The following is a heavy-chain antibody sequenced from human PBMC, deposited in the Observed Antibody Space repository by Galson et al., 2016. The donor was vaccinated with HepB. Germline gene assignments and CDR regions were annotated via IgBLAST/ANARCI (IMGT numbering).Heavy chain of an antibody. Sequence: TLSLTCAVSGGFISSGRNSWSWIRQPPGKGLEWIGYIYRDGSTYYNPSLKSRLTISVDTSKNQFSLDLSSVTAADTAVYYCARSVGWTYGYDYWGQGTMVTVSS. CDR3: ARSVGWTYGYDY. CDR1: GGFISSGRNS. D-gene: IGHD5-18*01. CDR2: IYRDGST. V-gene: IGHV4-30-2*01. J-gene: IGHJ4*01.